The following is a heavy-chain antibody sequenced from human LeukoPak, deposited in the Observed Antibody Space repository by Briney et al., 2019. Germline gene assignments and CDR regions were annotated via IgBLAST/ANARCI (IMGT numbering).Heavy chain of an antibody. CDR2: VYTDGNI. D-gene: IGHD3-10*01. V-gene: IGHV3-53*01. CDR1: GFTFSNYR. Sequence: GGSLRLSCAASGFTFSNYRMNWVRQAPGKGLEWVSVVYTDGNIYYADSVKGRFTISKDNSKNTVDLLMHSVTAEDTALYYCARGRFGDPLNYWGQGTLVTVSS. CDR3: ARGRFGDPLNY. J-gene: IGHJ4*02.